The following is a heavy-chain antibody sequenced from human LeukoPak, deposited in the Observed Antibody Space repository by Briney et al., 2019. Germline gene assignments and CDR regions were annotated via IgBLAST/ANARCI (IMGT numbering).Heavy chain of an antibody. CDR1: GLTFSSYA. V-gene: IGHV3-23*01. D-gene: IGHD1-26*01. J-gene: IGHJ4*02. CDR2: ISGSGDST. CDR3: ARDPDXWXLDKWDYDY. Sequence: GGSLRLSCAASGLTFSSYAMSWVRQAPGKGLEWVSAISGSGDSTYYGDSVKGRFTIPRDNAKNSLYLQMNSLRAEDTAVYYCARDPDXWXLDKWDYDYWGQGTLVTVSS.